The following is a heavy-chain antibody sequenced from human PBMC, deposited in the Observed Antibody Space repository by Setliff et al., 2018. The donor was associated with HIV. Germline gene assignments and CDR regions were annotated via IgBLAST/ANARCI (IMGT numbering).Heavy chain of an antibody. CDR3: ARVGYSGWPLED. V-gene: IGHV3-23*01. J-gene: IGHJ4*02. CDR1: GFTFSNYA. Sequence: GGSLRLSCAASGFTFSNYAMTWVRQAPGKGLEWVSGISGSGDTTNYADSVKGRFTISRDNSKNTLYLQMNSLRAEDTAVYYCARVGYSGWPLEDWGQGTLVTVSS. D-gene: IGHD5-12*01. CDR2: ISGSGDTT.